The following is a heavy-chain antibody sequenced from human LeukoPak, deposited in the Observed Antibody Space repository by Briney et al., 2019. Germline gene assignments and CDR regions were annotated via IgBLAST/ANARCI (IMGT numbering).Heavy chain of an antibody. V-gene: IGHV3-13*01. Sequence: PGGSLRLSCAASGFTFSDYDMHWVRRATGKGLEWVSAIGTAGDTYYTGSVKGQFTISRENAKNSLYLQMNSLRAGDTAVYYCARVAKERVGGVYYFDYWGQGTLVTVSS. CDR3: ARVAKERVGGVYYFDY. J-gene: IGHJ4*02. CDR2: IGTAGDT. D-gene: IGHD1-1*01. CDR1: GFTFSDYD.